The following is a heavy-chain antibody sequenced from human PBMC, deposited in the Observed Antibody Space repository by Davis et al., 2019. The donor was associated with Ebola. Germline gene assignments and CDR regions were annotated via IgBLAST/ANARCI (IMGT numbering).Heavy chain of an antibody. V-gene: IGHV3-66*01. CDR1: GFTVSNNY. CDR3: ARGKSYYFGMDV. Sequence: GESLKISCAASGFTVSNNYMSWVRHTPGKGLEWVSVMYSGGTTFYPDSVRGRFTVSRDNSENTLYLQMNSLRVEDTAVYYCARGKSYYFGMDVWGQGTTVTVSS. CDR2: MYSGGTT. J-gene: IGHJ6*02.